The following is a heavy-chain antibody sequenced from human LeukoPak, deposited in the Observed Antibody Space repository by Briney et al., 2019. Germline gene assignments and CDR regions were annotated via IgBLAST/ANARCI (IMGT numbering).Heavy chain of an antibody. CDR3: AKDNPITIFGVVISHPFDY. V-gene: IGHV3-23*01. D-gene: IGHD3-3*01. J-gene: IGHJ4*02. Sequence: GGSLRLSCAASGFTFSSYAMSWVRQAPGKGLEWVSAISGSGGSTYYADSVKGRFTISRDNSKNTLYLQMNSLRAEDTAVYYCAKDNPITIFGVVISHPFDYWGQGTLVTVSS. CDR2: ISGSGGST. CDR1: GFTFSSYA.